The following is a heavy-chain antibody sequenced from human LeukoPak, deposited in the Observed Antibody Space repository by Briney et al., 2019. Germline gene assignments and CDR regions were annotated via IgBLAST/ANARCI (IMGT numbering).Heavy chain of an antibody. CDR3: AKYERGGWYNWFDP. CDR2: IRGSGGST. V-gene: IGHV3-23*01. Sequence: GGSLRLXCAASGFTFSSYAMSWVRQAPGKGLEWVSAIRGSGGSTYYADSVKGRFTISRDNSKNTLYLQMNSLRAEDTAVYYCAKYERGGWYNWFDPWGQGTLVTVSS. J-gene: IGHJ5*02. CDR1: GFTFSSYA. D-gene: IGHD6-19*01.